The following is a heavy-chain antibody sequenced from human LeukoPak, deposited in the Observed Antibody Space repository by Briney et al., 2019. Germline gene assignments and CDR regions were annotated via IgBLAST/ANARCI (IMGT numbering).Heavy chain of an antibody. CDR2: IYYSGST. CDR1: GGSVSSGSYY. Sequence: SETLSLTCTVSGGSVSSGSYYWSWIRQPPEKGLEWIGYIYYSGSTNYNPSLKSRVTISVDTSKNQFSLKLSSVTAADTAVYYCARDSIAVAGIDYWGQGTLVTVSS. D-gene: IGHD6-19*01. V-gene: IGHV4-61*01. J-gene: IGHJ4*02. CDR3: ARDSIAVAGIDY.